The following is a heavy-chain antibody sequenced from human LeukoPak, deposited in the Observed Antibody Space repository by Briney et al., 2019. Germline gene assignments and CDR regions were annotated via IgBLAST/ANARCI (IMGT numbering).Heavy chain of an antibody. CDR2: ISGSGGST. V-gene: IGHV3-23*01. J-gene: IGHJ4*02. CDR3: AKDLGLDY. D-gene: IGHD3-16*01. CDR1: GFTVSSNS. Sequence: GGSLRLSCTVSGFTVSSNSMSWVRQAPGKGLEWVSAISGSGGSTYYADSVKGRLTISRDNSKNTLYLQMNSLRVEDTAVYYCAKDLGLDYWGQGTLVTVSS.